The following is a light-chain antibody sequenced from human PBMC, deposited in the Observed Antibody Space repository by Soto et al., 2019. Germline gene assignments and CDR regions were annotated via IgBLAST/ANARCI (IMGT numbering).Light chain of an antibody. CDR3: HVWDGNSVHYV. V-gene: IGLV3-21*02. J-gene: IGLJ1*01. Sequence: SYELTQPPSQSVAPGQTARITCGENNIGGKTVHWYQQKPGQAPVLVIYDDTDRPSGSPERFSGSNSGNTATLTISRVEAGDEADYYCHVWDGNSVHYVFGTGTKLTVL. CDR1: NIGGKT. CDR2: DDT.